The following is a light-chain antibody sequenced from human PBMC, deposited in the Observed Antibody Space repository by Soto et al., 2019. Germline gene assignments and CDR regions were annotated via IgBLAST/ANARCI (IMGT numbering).Light chain of an antibody. CDR2: GAS. CDR3: QQYGSSPRT. Sequence: IVMTQSPATLSVSPWERATLSCRSSKSVSSSYLAWYQQKPGQAPRLLIYGASSRATGIPDRFSGSGSGTDFTLTISRLEPEDFEVYYCQQYGSSPRTFGQGTKVDIK. V-gene: IGKV3-20*01. CDR1: KSVSSSY. J-gene: IGKJ1*01.